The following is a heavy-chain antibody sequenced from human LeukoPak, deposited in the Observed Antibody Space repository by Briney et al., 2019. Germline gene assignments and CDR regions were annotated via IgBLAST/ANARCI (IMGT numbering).Heavy chain of an antibody. CDR2: ISSDGTYT. V-gene: IGHV3-74*01. D-gene: IGHD3-10*01. Sequence: GGSLRLSCAASGFTFSSHLMHWVRQAPGKGLVWVSRISSDGTYTNYADSVKGRFSISRDNAKNTLYLQMSSLRAEDTAVYYCARDRGPRTGFMVREAYDYWGQRTLVTVSS. CDR3: ARDRGPRTGFMVREAYDY. CDR1: GFTFSSHL. J-gene: IGHJ4*02.